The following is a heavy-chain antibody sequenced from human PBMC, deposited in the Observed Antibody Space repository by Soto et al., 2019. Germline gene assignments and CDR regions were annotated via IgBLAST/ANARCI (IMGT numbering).Heavy chain of an antibody. CDR2: TYSSGST. V-gene: IGHV4-30-4*08. CDR3: VRGTDCATVDACFRYFDT. CDR1: GGSVSSSSYY. D-gene: IGHD3-22*01. J-gene: IGHJ4*02. Sequence: QVRLQESGPGLVKPSQTVSLTCTVWGGSVSSSSYYWVWVRQPPGKVLERVGYTYSSGSTYSTPSLTPPVDMSNDTAQSQLSLSLNYVTAADTDVYFCVRGTDCATVDACFRYFDTWGPGNLVTVSS.